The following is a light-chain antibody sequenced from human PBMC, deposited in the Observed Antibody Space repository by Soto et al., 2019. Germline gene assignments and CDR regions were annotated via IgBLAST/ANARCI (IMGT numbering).Light chain of an antibody. J-gene: IGKJ1*01. V-gene: IGKV3-15*01. Sequence: EIAMTQSPATLSLSLLERRTLSCRASQSVSSHLAWYQQKPGQAPRLLVYGLSTRATSIPARFSGSGSGTEFTLTISSLQPDDFATYYCQHYNSYSEAFGQGTKVDI. CDR3: QHYNSYSEA. CDR1: QSVSSH. CDR2: GLS.